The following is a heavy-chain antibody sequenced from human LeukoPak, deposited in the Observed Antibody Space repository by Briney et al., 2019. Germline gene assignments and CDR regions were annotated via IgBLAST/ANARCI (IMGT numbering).Heavy chain of an antibody. CDR1: GFTFSSYS. Sequence: GGSLRLSCAASGFTFSSYSMNWVRQAPGKGLEWVSSITSSSSNMYYADSVKGRFTISRDNAKNSLYLQVNSLRAEDTAVYYCARGGGSSWYNFDYWGQGTLVTVSS. J-gene: IGHJ4*02. V-gene: IGHV3-21*01. CDR2: ITSSSSNM. CDR3: ARGGGSSWYNFDY. D-gene: IGHD6-13*01.